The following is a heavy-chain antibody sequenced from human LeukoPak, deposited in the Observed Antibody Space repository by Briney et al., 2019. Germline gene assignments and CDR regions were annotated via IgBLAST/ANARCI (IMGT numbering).Heavy chain of an antibody. CDR1: GKTLSDLS. CDR2: SDPEDGER. D-gene: IGHD5-18*01. V-gene: IGHV1-24*01. J-gene: IGHJ4*02. CDR3: VTGFTTMAVDYFDY. Sequence: GASVKVSCKVSGKTLSDLSIHWLRQPPGKGLEWLGGSDPEDGERIYAQMFQGRVTMTEVTSIDTAYMELSSLRSEDTAVYYCVTGFTTMAVDYFDYWGQGTLVTVSP.